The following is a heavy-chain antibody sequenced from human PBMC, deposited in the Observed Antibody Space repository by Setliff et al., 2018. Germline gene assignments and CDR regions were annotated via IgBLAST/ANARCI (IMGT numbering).Heavy chain of an antibody. CDR2: IYPGDSDT. CDR1: GYTFTNYW. D-gene: IGHD2-21*02. CDR3: ARRGWGSSSGDCYSPKGCYYYYMDV. Sequence: GESLKISCQGSGYTFTNYWIGWVRQMPGKGLEWMGIIYPGDSDTRYSPSFQGQVTISADKSIGTAYLQWSSLKASDTAIYYCARRGWGSSSGDCYSPKGCYYYYMDVWGKGTTVTVSS. J-gene: IGHJ6*03. V-gene: IGHV5-51*01.